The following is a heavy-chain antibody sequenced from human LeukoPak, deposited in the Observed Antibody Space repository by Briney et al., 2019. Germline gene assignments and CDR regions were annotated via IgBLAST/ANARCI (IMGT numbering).Heavy chain of an antibody. Sequence: SETLSLTCAVSGGSISSSNWWSWVRQSPGKGLEWIGEISHSGSTNYNPSLKSRVTVSVDKSKNQFSLKLSSVTAADTAVYYCARAFPRRHYDSILAFDIWGQGTMVTVSS. J-gene: IGHJ3*02. CDR1: GGSISSSNW. CDR2: ISHSGST. D-gene: IGHD3-22*01. V-gene: IGHV4-4*02. CDR3: ARAFPRRHYDSILAFDI.